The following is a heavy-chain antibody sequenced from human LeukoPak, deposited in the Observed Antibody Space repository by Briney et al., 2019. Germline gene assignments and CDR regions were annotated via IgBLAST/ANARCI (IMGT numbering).Heavy chain of an antibody. V-gene: IGHV3-7*01. CDR1: GFTFSSYW. D-gene: IGHD2-21*02. Sequence: PGGSLRLSCAASGFTFSSYWMSWVRQAPGKGLEWVANIKQDGSEKYYVDSVKGRFTISRDNAKNSLYLQMNSLRAEDTAVYYCARGGTARLYYYYGMDVWGQGTTVTVSS. J-gene: IGHJ6*02. CDR3: ARGGTARLYYYYGMDV. CDR2: IKQDGSEK.